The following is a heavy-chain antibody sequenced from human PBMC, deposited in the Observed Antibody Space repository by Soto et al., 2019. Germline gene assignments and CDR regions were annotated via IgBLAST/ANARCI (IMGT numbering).Heavy chain of an antibody. CDR2: INPIFGTP. V-gene: IGHV1-69*06. J-gene: IGHJ4*02. CDR3: ARKGRHFDY. CDR1: GGTFSSYA. Sequence: QVQLVQSGAEVQRPGSSVKVSCKASGGTFSSYAMSWVRQAPGQGLEWMGGINPIFGTPHYAQKYQGRVTITADTFTNTAYMELTRLTSDDTAVYFCARKGRHFDYWGQGTLVTVSS.